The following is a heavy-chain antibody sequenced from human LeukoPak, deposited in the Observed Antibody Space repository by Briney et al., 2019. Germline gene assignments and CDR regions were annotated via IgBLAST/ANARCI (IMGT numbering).Heavy chain of an antibody. CDR1: GFTFSTYF. Sequence: GGSLRLSCAASGFTFSTYFIHWVRQGPGKGLVWVSRIGSDGSSASSADSVKGRFTISRDNSKNTLYLQMNSLRAEDTAVYYCARDVGYDSSGYYPYYFDYWGQGTLGTVSS. D-gene: IGHD3-22*01. V-gene: IGHV3-74*01. J-gene: IGHJ4*02. CDR3: ARDVGYDSSGYYPYYFDY. CDR2: IGSDGSSA.